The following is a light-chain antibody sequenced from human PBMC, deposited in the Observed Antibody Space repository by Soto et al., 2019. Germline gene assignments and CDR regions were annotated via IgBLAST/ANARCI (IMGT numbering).Light chain of an antibody. Sequence: ALTQPASVSGSPGQSITISCTGTASDVGGYNSVSWYQQLPGKAPKLMIYDVSNRPSGVSSRFSGSKSGSTASLTISGLQAEDEADYYCSSYSGSTTLGVVFGGGTKLTVL. J-gene: IGLJ2*01. CDR3: SSYSGSTTLGVV. CDR1: ASDVGGYNS. CDR2: DVS. V-gene: IGLV2-14*01.